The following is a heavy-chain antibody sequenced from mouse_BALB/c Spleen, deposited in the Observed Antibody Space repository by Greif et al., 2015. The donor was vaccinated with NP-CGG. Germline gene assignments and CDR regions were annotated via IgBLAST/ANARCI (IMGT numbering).Heavy chain of an antibody. CDR3: ARLFDY. V-gene: IGHV5-17*02. J-gene: IGHJ2*01. CDR1: GFTFSSFG. Sequence: EVKLMESGGGLVQPGGSRKLSCAASGFTFSSFGMHWVRQAPEKGLERVAYISSGSSTIYYADTVKGRFTISRDNPKNTLFLQMTSLRSEDTAMYYCARLFDYWGQGTTLTVSS. CDR2: ISSGSSTI.